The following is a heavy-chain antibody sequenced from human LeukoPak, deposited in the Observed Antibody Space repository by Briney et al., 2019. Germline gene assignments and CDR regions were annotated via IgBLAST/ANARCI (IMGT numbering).Heavy chain of an antibody. CDR1: GFTFSSYT. CDR2: IDGSSTYI. J-gene: IGHJ4*02. Sequence: PGRSLRLSCAASGFTFSSYTMNWVRQAPGKGLEWVSSIDGSSTYIYYADSVKGRFTISRDNAKNSLYLQMNSLRADDTAVYYCARVITMIVVVDYWGLGTLVTVSS. CDR3: ARVITMIVVVDY. V-gene: IGHV3-21*01. D-gene: IGHD3-22*01.